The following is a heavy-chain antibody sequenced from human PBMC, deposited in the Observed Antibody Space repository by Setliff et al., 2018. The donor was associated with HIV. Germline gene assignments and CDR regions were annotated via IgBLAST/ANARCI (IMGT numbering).Heavy chain of an antibody. V-gene: IGHV3-20*04. CDR3: AKDRTGTGTTLHV. J-gene: IGHJ6*04. CDR2: INWNGGGT. Sequence: GESLKISCAASGFTFDDYGMTWVRQAPGKGLEWVSGINWNGGGTGYADSVKGRFTISRDNTKNSLYLQMNSLRAEDTALYYCAKDRTGTGTTLHVWGKGTTVTVSS. D-gene: IGHD1-7*01. CDR1: GFTFDDYG.